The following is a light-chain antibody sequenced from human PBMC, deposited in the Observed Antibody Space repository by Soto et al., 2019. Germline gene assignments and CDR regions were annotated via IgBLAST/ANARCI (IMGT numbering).Light chain of an antibody. CDR3: SSYTSSSTLV. CDR2: DVS. V-gene: IGLV2-14*01. CDR1: SSDVGGYNY. Sequence: QSALTQSASVSGSPGQSITISCTGTSSDVGGYNYVSWYQQHPGKAPKLMIYDVSNRPSGVSTRFSGSKSGNTASLTISGLQAEDEADYYCSSYTSSSTLVFGGGTKLTVL. J-gene: IGLJ2*01.